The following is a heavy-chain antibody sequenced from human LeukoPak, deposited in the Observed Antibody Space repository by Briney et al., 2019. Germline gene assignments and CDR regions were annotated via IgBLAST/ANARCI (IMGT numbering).Heavy chain of an antibody. CDR3: ARGSPAALNDAFDF. J-gene: IGHJ3*01. CDR1: GFTFSSYS. V-gene: IGHV3-48*01. D-gene: IGHD6-25*01. CDR2: ISSSSSTI. Sequence: GGSLRLSCAASGFTFSSYSMNWVRQAPGKGLEWVSYISSSSSTIYYADSVKGRFTISRDNAKNSLYLQMNSLRAEDTAVYYCARGSPAALNDAFDFWGQGTMVTVSS.